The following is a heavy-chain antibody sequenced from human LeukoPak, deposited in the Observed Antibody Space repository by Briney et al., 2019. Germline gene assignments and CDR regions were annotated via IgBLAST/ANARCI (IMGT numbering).Heavy chain of an antibody. CDR3: ARGEEIAVALDY. CDR1: GFTFDDYA. Sequence: QPGGSLRLSCAASGFTFDDYAMHWVRQAPGKGLEWVSGISWNSGSIGYADSVKGRFTISRDNAKNSLYLQMNSLRAEDTAVYYCARGEEIAVALDYWGQGTLVTVSS. D-gene: IGHD6-19*01. J-gene: IGHJ4*02. V-gene: IGHV3-9*01. CDR2: ISWNSGSI.